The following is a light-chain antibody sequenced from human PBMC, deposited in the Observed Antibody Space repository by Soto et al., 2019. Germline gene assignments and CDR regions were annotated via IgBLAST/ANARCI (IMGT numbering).Light chain of an antibody. Sequence: QSALTQPASVSGSPGQSITISCTGTSSDVGAYNYVSWYQLRPGKAPKRLIYDVSNRPSGVSDRFSGSKSGNTASLTISGLQAEDEADYYCTSYTTDTTWVFGGGTKLTVL. J-gene: IGLJ3*02. V-gene: IGLV2-14*03. CDR1: SSDVGAYNY. CDR2: DVS. CDR3: TSYTTDTTWV.